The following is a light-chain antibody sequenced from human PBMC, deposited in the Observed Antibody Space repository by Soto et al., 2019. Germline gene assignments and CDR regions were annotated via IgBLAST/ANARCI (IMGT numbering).Light chain of an antibody. V-gene: IGKV4-1*01. CDR1: QSVLYSSNNKNY. Sequence: DIVMTQSPDSLAVSLGERATINCKSSQSVLYSSNNKNYLAWYQQKQGQPPKLLIYWASTRESGVPDRFSGSGSGTDLTITISSLQPEDGETYDGQHSYSTPPTFGGGTKVDIK. CDR2: WAS. CDR3: QHSYSTPPT. J-gene: IGKJ4*01.